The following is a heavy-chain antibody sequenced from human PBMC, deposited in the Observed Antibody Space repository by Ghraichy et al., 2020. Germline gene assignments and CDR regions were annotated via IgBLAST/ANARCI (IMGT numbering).Heavy chain of an antibody. V-gene: IGHV3-23*01. CDR1: GFTFSSYA. CDR3: AKDLPPAYCSGGSCPWGGMDV. Sequence: GGSLRLSCAASGFTFSSYAMSWVRQAPGKGLEWVSAISGSGGSTYYADSVKGRFTISRDNSKNTLYLQMNSLRAEDTAVYYCAKDLPPAYCSGGSCPWGGMDVWGQGTTVTVSS. CDR2: ISGSGGST. D-gene: IGHD2-15*01. J-gene: IGHJ6*02.